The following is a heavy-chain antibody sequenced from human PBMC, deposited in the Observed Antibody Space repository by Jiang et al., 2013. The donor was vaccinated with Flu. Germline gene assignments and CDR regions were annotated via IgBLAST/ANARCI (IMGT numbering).Heavy chain of an antibody. D-gene: IGHD1-26*01. Sequence: SLKSRVTISVDTSKNQFSLKLSSVTAADTAVYYCAREGSGSYVGLNWFDSWGQGTLVTVSS. V-gene: IGHV4-59*01. J-gene: IGHJ5*01. CDR3: AREGSGSYVGLNWFDS.